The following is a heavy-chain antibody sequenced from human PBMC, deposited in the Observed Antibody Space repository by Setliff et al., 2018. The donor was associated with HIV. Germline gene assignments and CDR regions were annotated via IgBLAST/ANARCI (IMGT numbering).Heavy chain of an antibody. Sequence: GGSLRLSCAASGFIFSSYAMTWVRQAPGKGLEWVSTIRGSGSGGSTYYADSVKGRFTISRDIPRNSLYLQMNNLRAEDTAVYYCNTDRGVIYDRQRGGNDYWGQGTLVTVSS. CDR3: NTDRGVIYDRQRGGNDY. CDR1: GFIFSSYA. D-gene: IGHD2-21*01. CDR2: IRGSGSGGST. V-gene: IGHV3-23*01. J-gene: IGHJ4*02.